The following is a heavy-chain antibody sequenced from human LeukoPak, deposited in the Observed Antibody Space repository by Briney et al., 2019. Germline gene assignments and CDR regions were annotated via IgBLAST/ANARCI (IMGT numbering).Heavy chain of an antibody. Sequence: GRSLRLSCAASGFTFSSYGMHWVRQAPGKGLEWVAVIWYDGSNKYYADSVKGRFTISRDNSKNTLYLQMNSLRAEDTAVYYCAKLLGDATTFDYWGQGTLVTVSS. D-gene: IGHD3-16*01. CDR1: GFTFSSYG. V-gene: IGHV3-33*06. J-gene: IGHJ4*02. CDR2: IWYDGSNK. CDR3: AKLLGDATTFDY.